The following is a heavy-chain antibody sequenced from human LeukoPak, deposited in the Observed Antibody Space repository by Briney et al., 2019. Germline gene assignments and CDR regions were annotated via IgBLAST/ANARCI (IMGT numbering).Heavy chain of an antibody. Sequence: GGSLRLSCAASGFTVSSNYMSWARQAPGKGLEWVSVIYSGGSTYYADSVKGRFTISRDNSKNTLYLQMNSLRAEDTAVYYCARNAMVRGVIMEGWGQGTLVTVSS. CDR3: ARNAMVRGVIMEG. CDR2: IYSGGST. D-gene: IGHD3-10*01. V-gene: IGHV3-53*01. J-gene: IGHJ4*02. CDR1: GFTVSSNY.